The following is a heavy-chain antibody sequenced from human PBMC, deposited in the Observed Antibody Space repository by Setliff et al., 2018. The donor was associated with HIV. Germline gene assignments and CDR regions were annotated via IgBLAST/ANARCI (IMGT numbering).Heavy chain of an antibody. Sequence: PSETLSLTCTVSGGSISSTTYWGWIRQSPGAGLEWIGNINFSGDTYNNPSLKGRVTISLDSSKNQFSLNLTSVTAADTAVYYCARTPYGEQSHFYYWGQGTLVTVSS. J-gene: IGHJ4*02. V-gene: IGHV4-39*07. CDR3: ARTPYGEQSHFYY. D-gene: IGHD4-17*01. CDR2: INFSGDT. CDR1: GGSISSTTY.